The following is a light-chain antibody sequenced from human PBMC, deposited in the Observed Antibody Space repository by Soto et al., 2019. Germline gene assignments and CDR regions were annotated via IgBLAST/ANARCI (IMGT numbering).Light chain of an antibody. Sequence: EVVITHSPATLSLSPVYRSTLSCGASQSVRSDLAWYQQKVGQAPRLLIYGASTRATGIPARFSGSGSGTEFTLTISSLQSEDFALYYCQQYNDWPLTFGQGTKVDIK. V-gene: IGKV3-15*01. CDR2: GAS. CDR1: QSVRSD. CDR3: QQYNDWPLT. J-gene: IGKJ1*01.